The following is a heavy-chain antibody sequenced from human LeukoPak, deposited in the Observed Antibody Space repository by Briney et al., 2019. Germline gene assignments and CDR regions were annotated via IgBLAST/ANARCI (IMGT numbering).Heavy chain of an antibody. V-gene: IGHV1-2*06. Sequence: ASVKVSCKASGYTFTVYYIHWVRQAPGQGLEWMGRINPNSGGTNFAQNFQGRVTMTRDTSITTAYMELTRLTSDDTAIYYCSREGGGLPLDYWGQGTLVTVSP. CDR3: SREGGGLPLDY. CDR1: GYTFTVYY. D-gene: IGHD2-21*01. J-gene: IGHJ4*02. CDR2: INPNSGGT.